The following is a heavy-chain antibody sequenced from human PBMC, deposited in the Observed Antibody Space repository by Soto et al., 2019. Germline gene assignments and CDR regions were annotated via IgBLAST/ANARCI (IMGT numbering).Heavy chain of an antibody. Sequence: QVQLVQSGAEVKKPGASVKVSCKASGYTFIAHYIHWVRQAPGQGLEWMGWIDPNSGAISYAQKFQGWVTLTRDTSISTASMELSRVSSDATAVYYCARAHRGYSGYTHWGQGTLVTVSS. J-gene: IGHJ4*02. CDR3: ARAHRGYSGYTH. CDR1: GYTFIAHY. D-gene: IGHD5-12*01. CDR2: IDPNSGAI. V-gene: IGHV1-2*04.